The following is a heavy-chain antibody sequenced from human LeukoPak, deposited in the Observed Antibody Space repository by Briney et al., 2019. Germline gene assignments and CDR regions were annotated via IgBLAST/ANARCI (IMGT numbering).Heavy chain of an antibody. CDR2: IIPILGIA. J-gene: IGHJ4*02. CDR1: GGTFSSYA. D-gene: IGHD2-2*01. Sequence: SVKVSCKASGGTFSSYAISWVRQAPGQGLEWMGRIIPILGIANYAQKFQGRVTITADKSTSTAYMELSSLRSEDTTVYYCARGIGYCSSTSCHDYWGQGTLVTVSS. V-gene: IGHV1-69*04. CDR3: ARGIGYCSSTSCHDY.